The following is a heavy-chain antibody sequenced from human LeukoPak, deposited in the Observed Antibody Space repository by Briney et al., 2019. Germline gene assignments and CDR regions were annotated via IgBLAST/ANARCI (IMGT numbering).Heavy chain of an antibody. CDR2: INPNSGGT. CDR3: ARGNGLASDNWFDP. J-gene: IGHJ5*02. Sequence: ASVKVSCKASGYTFTGYYIHWVRQAPGQGLEWMGWINPNSGGTNYAQKFQGRVTMTRDTSISTAYMELSRLRSDDTAVYYCARGNGLASDNWFDPWGQRTLVTVSS. CDR1: GYTFTGYY. D-gene: IGHD1-1*01. V-gene: IGHV1-2*02.